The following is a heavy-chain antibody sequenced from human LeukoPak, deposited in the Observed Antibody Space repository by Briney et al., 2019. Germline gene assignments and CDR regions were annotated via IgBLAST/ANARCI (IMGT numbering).Heavy chain of an antibody. D-gene: IGHD3-10*01. Sequence: GGSLRLSCPASGFTFSIYCMHWVRQAPGKGLVWVSRINSDGSSTSYADSVKGRFTISRDNAKNTLYLQMNSLRAEDTAVYYCARGPLWFGELSDWFDPWGQGTLVTVSS. V-gene: IGHV3-74*01. CDR2: INSDGSST. CDR3: ARGPLWFGELSDWFDP. J-gene: IGHJ5*02. CDR1: GFTFSIYC.